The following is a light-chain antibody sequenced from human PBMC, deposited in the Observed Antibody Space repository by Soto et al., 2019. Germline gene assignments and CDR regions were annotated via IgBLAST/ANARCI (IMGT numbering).Light chain of an antibody. CDR3: QQYGRTSWT. CDR2: GAS. V-gene: IGKV3-20*01. CDR1: QSVSTNF. Sequence: EIVLTQSPGTLSLSPGEGATLSCRASQSVSTNFFAWYQQKPGQAPRLFIYGASTRATGIPDRFSGSGSGTDFTLTISRLEPEDFAVYYCQQYGRTSWTFGQGTKVDIK. J-gene: IGKJ1*01.